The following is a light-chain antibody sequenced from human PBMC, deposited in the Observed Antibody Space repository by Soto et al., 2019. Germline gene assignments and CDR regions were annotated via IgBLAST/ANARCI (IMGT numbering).Light chain of an antibody. Sequence: EIVLTQSPGTLSLSPGESATLSCRASQSVSNSYLAWYQQKPGQAPRLLIYGASSRATAIPDRFSGSGSGTDFTLTISSLEPEAFAVYYCQQHGGSPMYTFGQGTKLEIK. CDR2: GAS. CDR1: QSVSNSY. J-gene: IGKJ2*01. V-gene: IGKV3-20*01. CDR3: QQHGGSPMYT.